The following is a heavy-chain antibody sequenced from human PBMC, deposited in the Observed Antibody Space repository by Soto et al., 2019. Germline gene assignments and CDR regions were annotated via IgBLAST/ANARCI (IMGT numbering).Heavy chain of an antibody. J-gene: IGHJ6*02. D-gene: IGHD6-13*01. CDR2: ISGSGGST. CDR1: GFTFSSYA. V-gene: IGHV3-23*01. Sequence: PGGSLRLSCAASGFTFSSYAMSWVRQAPGKGLEWVSAISGSGGSTYYADSVKGRFTISRDNSKNTLYLQMNSLRAEDTAVYYCARGHSSSWYGRLDYYYGMDVWGQGTTVTVSS. CDR3: ARGHSSSWYGRLDYYYGMDV.